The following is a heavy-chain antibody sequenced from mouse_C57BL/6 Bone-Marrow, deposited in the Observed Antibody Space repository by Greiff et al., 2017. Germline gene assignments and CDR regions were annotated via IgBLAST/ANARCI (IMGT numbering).Heavy chain of an antibody. CDR1: GFTFSDYY. CDR3: ARDYWYFDV. V-gene: IGHV5-16*01. Sequence: EVHLVESEGGLVQPGCSMKLSCTASGFTFSDYYMAWVRQVPEKGLEWVANINYDGSSTYYLDSLKSRFIISRDNATNILYLQMSSLRSEDTAAFYCARDYWYFDVWGTGTTVTVSS. J-gene: IGHJ1*03. CDR2: INYDGSST.